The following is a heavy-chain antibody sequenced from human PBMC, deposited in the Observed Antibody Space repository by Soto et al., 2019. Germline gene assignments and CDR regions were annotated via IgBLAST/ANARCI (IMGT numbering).Heavy chain of an antibody. CDR3: ARGDPINWFDP. CDR1: GGSVSTGTFY. V-gene: IGHV4-61*01. CDR2: ISYTGST. J-gene: IGHJ5*02. Sequence: KASETLSLTCTVSGGSVSTGTFYWSWIRQSPGKGLEWIGYISYTGSTNYNPSLKSRVTISVDTSKNQFSLKLTSVTAADTAVYFCARGDPINWFDPWGQGTLVTVSS.